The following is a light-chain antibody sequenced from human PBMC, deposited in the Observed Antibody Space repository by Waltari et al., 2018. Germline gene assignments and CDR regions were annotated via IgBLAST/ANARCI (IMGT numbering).Light chain of an antibody. J-gene: IGKJ1*01. CDR2: GAF. V-gene: IGKV3D-15*01. Sequence: EIVMTQSPATLSVSPGERATLSCRASQSVSGHLAWYQQKPGQAPSLIIHGAFTRATGIPARFSGSGSGTEFSLTISSLQSEDFAIYYCQQYYDWPPWTFGQGTKVEL. CDR1: QSVSGH. CDR3: QQYYDWPPWT.